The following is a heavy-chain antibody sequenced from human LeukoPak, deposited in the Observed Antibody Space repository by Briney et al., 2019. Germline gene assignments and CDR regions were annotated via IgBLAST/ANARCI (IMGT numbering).Heavy chain of an antibody. V-gene: IGHV3-30-3*01. CDR3: AKGYYDIPDR. J-gene: IGHJ5*02. Sequence: PGGSLRLSCAASGFTFSSYAMHWVRQAPGRGLEWVAVISYDGSNKYYADSVKGRFTISRDNSKNTLYLQMNSLRAEDTAVYYCAKGYYDIPDRWGQGTLVTVSS. D-gene: IGHD3-9*01. CDR1: GFTFSSYA. CDR2: ISYDGSNK.